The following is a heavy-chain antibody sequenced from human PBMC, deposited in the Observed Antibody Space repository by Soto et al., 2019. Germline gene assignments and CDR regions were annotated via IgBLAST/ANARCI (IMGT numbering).Heavy chain of an antibody. Sequence: GSQALVTPDSGLSVCDYAMSWVRQAQGKGLEWVSVISESGGSTHYADSVRGRFTVSRDNSKNSLSLRMNSLRDEDTAVYFCAKRSPYSSGWYSPIFDYWGQGALVTVSS. CDR1: GLSVCDYA. V-gene: IGHV3-23*01. CDR2: ISESGGST. J-gene: IGHJ4*02. D-gene: IGHD6-13*01. CDR3: AKRSPYSSGWYSPIFDY.